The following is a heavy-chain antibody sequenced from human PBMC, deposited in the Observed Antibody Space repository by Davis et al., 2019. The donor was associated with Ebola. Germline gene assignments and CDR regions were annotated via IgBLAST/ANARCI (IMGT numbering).Heavy chain of an antibody. CDR3: VPGTWI. CDR1: GLTFNKFQ. D-gene: IGHD5-18*01. Sequence: GESLKISCTASGLTFNKFQMNWVRQALGKGLEWVSYISDSGSTTYYTDSVKGRFTISSDNAKNSLFLQMNSLRAEDTALYYCVPGTWIRGQGTLVTVSS. CDR2: ISDSGSTT. V-gene: IGHV3-48*03. J-gene: IGHJ4*02.